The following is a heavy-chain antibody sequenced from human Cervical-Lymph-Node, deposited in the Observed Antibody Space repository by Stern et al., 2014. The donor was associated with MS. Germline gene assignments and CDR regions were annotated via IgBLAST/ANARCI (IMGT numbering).Heavy chain of an antibody. CDR1: GYSFTGYF. CDR3: ARDGRSSYGSGSYYSSGY. V-gene: IGHV1-2*02. Sequence: VQLVESGAEVKKPGASVKVSCKASGYSFTGYFLHWVRQAPGQGLEWMGRINPNSGDTTYAQKFHGRVTMTRDSSSSTAYMELSSLRSDDTAVYYCARDGRSSYGSGSYYSSGYWGQGTLVTVSS. J-gene: IGHJ4*02. D-gene: IGHD3-10*01. CDR2: INPNSGDT.